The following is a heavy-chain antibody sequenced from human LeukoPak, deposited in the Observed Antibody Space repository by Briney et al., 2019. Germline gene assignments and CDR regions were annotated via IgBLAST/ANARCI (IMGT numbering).Heavy chain of an antibody. D-gene: IGHD3-16*01. V-gene: IGHV3-23*01. CDR1: GFTFSSYA. J-gene: IGHJ4*02. Sequence: GGSLRLSCAASGFTFSSYAMSWVRPTPGKGLEWVSAISGSGGSTYYADSVKGRFTISRDNSKKTLYLHMKSLRAEDTAVYNSAKGGGHDETHPDYWGQGTLVTVSS. CDR3: AKGGGHDETHPDY. CDR2: ISGSGGST.